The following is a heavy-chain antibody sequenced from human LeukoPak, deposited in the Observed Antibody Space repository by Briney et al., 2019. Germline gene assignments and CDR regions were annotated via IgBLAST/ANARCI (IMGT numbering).Heavy chain of an antibody. J-gene: IGHJ3*02. CDR1: GGSISCYY. D-gene: IGHD3-10*01. V-gene: IGHV4-59*08. Sequence: SETLSLTCTVSGGSISCYYWSWIRQPPGKGLEWIGYIYYSGSTNYNPSLKSRVTISVDTSKNQFSLKLTSVTAADTAVYYCARLYYYAGSNAFDIWGQGTMVTASS. CDR2: IYYSGST. CDR3: ARLYYYAGSNAFDI.